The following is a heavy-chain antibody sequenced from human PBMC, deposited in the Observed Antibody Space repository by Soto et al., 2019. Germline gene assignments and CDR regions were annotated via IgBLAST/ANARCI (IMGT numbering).Heavy chain of an antibody. CDR1: GFDLTYYS. Sequence: EVQLVESGGNLVRPGGSLRLSCAASGFDLTYYSMNWVRQAPAKGLEWVSSISPRSDDIYYADSVKGRFTISRDNAKNSVYLQMNSLRDEDTAVYYCARPRGPRGYDLIDYWGQGTLVIVSS. CDR2: ISPRSDDI. D-gene: IGHD5-12*01. CDR3: ARPRGPRGYDLIDY. J-gene: IGHJ4*02. V-gene: IGHV3-21*01.